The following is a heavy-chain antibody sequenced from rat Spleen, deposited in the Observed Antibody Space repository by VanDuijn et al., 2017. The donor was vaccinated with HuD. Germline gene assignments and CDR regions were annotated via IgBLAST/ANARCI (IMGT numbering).Heavy chain of an antibody. V-gene: IGHV5-20*01. CDR2: ISHDGVTT. Sequence: EVQLLESGGGSVQPGRSLKLSCVVSGFTVNDSYMAWVRQAPTKGLEWVAYISHDGVTTHYRDSVKGRFTISRENAKSSLYLQMGSLRSEDTATYYCATFMYTSDYYYGWFPYWDQGTLVTVSS. CDR3: ATFMYTSDYYYGWFPY. D-gene: IGHD1-6*01. CDR1: GFTVNDSY. J-gene: IGHJ3*01.